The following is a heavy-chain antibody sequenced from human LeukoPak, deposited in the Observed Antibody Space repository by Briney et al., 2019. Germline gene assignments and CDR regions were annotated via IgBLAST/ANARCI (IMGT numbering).Heavy chain of an antibody. CDR3: ARGGGYYDSSGYYTNNDAFDI. J-gene: IGHJ3*02. CDR1: GGSISSGNHY. Sequence: PSETLSLTCTVSGGSISSGNHYWSWIRQPPGKGLEWIGYIYKSGSTYYNPSLKSRVTVSVDTSKNQFSLKLSSVTAADTAVYYCARGGGYYDSSGYYTNNDAFDIWGQGTMVTVSS. CDR2: IYKSGST. D-gene: IGHD3-22*01. V-gene: IGHV4-30-4*01.